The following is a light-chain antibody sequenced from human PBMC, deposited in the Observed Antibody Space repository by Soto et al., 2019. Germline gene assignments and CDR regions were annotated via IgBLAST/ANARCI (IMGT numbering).Light chain of an antibody. CDR3: QQYGSSPRT. J-gene: IGKJ1*01. V-gene: IGKV3-20*01. CDR1: QSVSRY. Sequence: EIVMTQSPATLSVSPWESATLSCSASQSVSRYLAWYQQKPGQAPRLLIYGTSNRATGIPDRFSRSGSGSDFSLTISSLEPGDLAVYYCQQYGSSPRTFGQGTKVDIK. CDR2: GTS.